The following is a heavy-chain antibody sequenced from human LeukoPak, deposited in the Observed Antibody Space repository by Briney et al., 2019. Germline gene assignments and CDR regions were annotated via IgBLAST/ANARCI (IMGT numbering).Heavy chain of an antibody. CDR1: GSTFTSYG. Sequence: ASVQVSCKASGSTFTSYGISWVRQAPGQGLEWMGWISAYNGNTNYAQKLQGRVTMTTDTSTSTAYMELRSLRSDDTAVYYCARDISPMIAARPPFDYRGQGTLVTLS. J-gene: IGHJ4*02. CDR2: ISAYNGNT. CDR3: ARDISPMIAARPPFDY. D-gene: IGHD6-6*01. V-gene: IGHV1-18*01.